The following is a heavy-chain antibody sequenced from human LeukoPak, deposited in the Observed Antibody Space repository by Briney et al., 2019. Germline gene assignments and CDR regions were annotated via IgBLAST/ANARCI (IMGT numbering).Heavy chain of an antibody. D-gene: IGHD6-13*01. CDR3: ASAGSHSYFDS. CDR1: GFTFSNFG. V-gene: IGHV3-33*01. CDR2: IWYDGSNY. Sequence: GGSLRLSCAASGFTFSNFGMHWVRQAPGKGLEWVAIIWYDGSNYYYADSVKGRFTISRDNSKNTLYLQMNSLRAEDTAVYFCASAGSHSYFDSWGPGTLVTVSS. J-gene: IGHJ4*02.